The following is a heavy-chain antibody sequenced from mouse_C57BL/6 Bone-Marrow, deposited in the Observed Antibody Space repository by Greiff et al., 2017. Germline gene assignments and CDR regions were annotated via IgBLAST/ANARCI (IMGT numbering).Heavy chain of an antibody. CDR2: ISSGGSYT. CDR1: GFTFSSYG. CDR3: ARRGLRVSAWFAY. V-gene: IGHV5-6*01. J-gene: IGHJ3*01. D-gene: IGHD2-4*01. Sequence: EVQGVESGGDLVKPGGSLKLSCAASGFTFSSYGMSWVRQTPDKRLEWVATISSGGSYTYYPDSVKGRFTISRDNAKNTLYLQMSSLKSEDTAVYYCARRGLRVSAWFAYWGQGTLVTVSA.